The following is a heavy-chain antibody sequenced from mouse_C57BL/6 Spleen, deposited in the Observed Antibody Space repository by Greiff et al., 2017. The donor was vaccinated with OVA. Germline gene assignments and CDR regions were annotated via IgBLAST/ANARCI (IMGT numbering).Heavy chain of an antibody. Sequence: EVKLQQSGPELVKPGASVKISCKASGYSFTDYNMNWVKQSNGKSLEWIGVINHNYGTTSYNQKFKGKATLTVDQSSSTAYMQLNSLTSEDSAVYYCARCEDYDQGWYFDVWGTGTTVTVSS. D-gene: IGHD2-4*01. J-gene: IGHJ1*03. V-gene: IGHV1-39*01. CDR2: INHNYGTT. CDR1: GYSFTDYN. CDR3: ARCEDYDQGWYFDV.